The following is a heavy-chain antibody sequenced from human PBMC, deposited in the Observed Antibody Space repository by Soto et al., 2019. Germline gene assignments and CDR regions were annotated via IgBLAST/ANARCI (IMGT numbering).Heavy chain of an antibody. D-gene: IGHD3-16*01. CDR2: INPYDGDR. J-gene: IGHJ4*02. CDR1: GYTYTSYG. V-gene: IGHV1-18*01. Sequence: QVQLVQSGAEVKQPGASVKVSCEASGYTYTSYGIGGVRQAPGQGLEWMGWINPYDGDRKYAQKLQGRVTMTTDTSTNTGYMELRSLRSDDTAVYYCARDWFGIDYWGQGTLVTVSS. CDR3: ARDWFGIDY.